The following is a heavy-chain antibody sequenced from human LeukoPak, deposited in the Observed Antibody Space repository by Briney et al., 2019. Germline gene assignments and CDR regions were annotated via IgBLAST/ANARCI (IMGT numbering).Heavy chain of an antibody. D-gene: IGHD3-22*01. J-gene: IGHJ5*02. Sequence: GASVKVSCKASGGTFSSYAISWVRQAPGQGLEWMGGIIAIFGTANYAQKFQGRVTITADESTSTAYMELSSLRSEDTAVYYCAREGAAYYDSSGYLVPFDPWGQGTLVTVSS. CDR2: IIAIFGTA. V-gene: IGHV1-69*01. CDR3: AREGAAYYDSSGYLVPFDP. CDR1: GGTFSSYA.